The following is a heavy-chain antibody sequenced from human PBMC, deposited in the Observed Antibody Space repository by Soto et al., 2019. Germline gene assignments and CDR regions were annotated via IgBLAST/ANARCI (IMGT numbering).Heavy chain of an antibody. CDR1: GYTFTGYY. J-gene: IGHJ3*02. CDR3: ARETDYYDSSGTNAFDI. CDR2: INPNSGGT. Sequence: ASVKVSCKASGYTFTGYYMHWVRQAPGQGLEWMGWINPNSGGTNYAQKFQGWVTMTRDTSISTAYMELSRLRSDDTAVYYCARETDYYDSSGTNAFDIWGQGTMVTVSS. V-gene: IGHV1-2*04. D-gene: IGHD3-22*01.